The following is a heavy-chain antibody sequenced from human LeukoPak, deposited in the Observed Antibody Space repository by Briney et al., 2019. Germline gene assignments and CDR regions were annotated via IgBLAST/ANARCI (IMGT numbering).Heavy chain of an antibody. CDR1: GFTFSSYA. Sequence: GGSLGLSCAASGFTFSSYAMSWVRQAPGEGLEWVSAISGSGGSTNYADSVKGRFTISRDNSKNTLYLQMNSLRAEDTAVYYCAKRYCSSTSCSYFDYWGQGTLVTVSS. V-gene: IGHV3-23*01. D-gene: IGHD2-2*01. CDR2: ISGSGGST. J-gene: IGHJ4*02. CDR3: AKRYCSSTSCSYFDY.